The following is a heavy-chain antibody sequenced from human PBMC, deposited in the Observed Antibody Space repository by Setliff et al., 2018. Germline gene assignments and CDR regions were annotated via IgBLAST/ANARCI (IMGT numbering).Heavy chain of an antibody. Sequence: GGSLRLSCAASGFTFSTYAMSWVRQAPGKGLEWVANIKGDDSERYYVDSVEGRFIIYRDSSKNTLYMQMNSLRAEDTAVYYCAKPRVELRWGFESWGQGTLVTVS. CDR1: GFTFSTYA. CDR3: AKPRVELRWGFES. D-gene: IGHD1-7*01. CDR2: IKGDDSER. V-gene: IGHV3-7*03. J-gene: IGHJ4*02.